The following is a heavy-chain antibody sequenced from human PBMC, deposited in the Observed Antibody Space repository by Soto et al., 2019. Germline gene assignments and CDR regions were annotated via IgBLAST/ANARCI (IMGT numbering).Heavy chain of an antibody. CDR2: IYYTGST. D-gene: IGHD3-22*01. J-gene: IGHJ4*02. Sequence: XESLSLPCTVSGGSLSSYYWSWIRQPPGKGLEWIGYIYYTGSTNYNPSLKSRVTISVDTSKNQFSLKLSSVTAADTAVYYCARPNDSSGYYPLIDWGQGTPVTVSS. CDR1: GGSLSSYY. V-gene: IGHV4-59*01. CDR3: ARPNDSSGYYPLID.